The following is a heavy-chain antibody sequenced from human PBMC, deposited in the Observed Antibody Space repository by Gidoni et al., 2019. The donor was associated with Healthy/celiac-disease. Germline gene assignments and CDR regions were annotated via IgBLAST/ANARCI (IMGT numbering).Heavy chain of an antibody. Sequence: QLQLQAPGPGLVKPSEPLSLTCTVSGGSISRYSGSWIRQPPGKGLEWIGYVYYSGSTNYNPSLKSLVTISVDTSKNQFSLKLSSVTAADTAVYYCARDTGYCSGGSCYNWFDPWGQGTLVTVSS. CDR1: GGSISRYS. J-gene: IGHJ5*02. V-gene: IGHV4-59*01. CDR2: VYYSGST. CDR3: ARDTGYCSGGSCYNWFDP. D-gene: IGHD2-15*01.